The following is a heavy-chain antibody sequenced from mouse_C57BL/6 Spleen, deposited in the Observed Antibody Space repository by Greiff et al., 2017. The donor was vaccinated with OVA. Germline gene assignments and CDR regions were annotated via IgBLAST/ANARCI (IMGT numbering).Heavy chain of an antibody. V-gene: IGHV1-7*01. Sequence: QVKLQQSGAELAKPGASVKLSCKASGYTFTSYWMHWVNQRPGQGLEWIGYINPSSGYTKYNQKFKDTATLTAYKSSSTAYMQLSSLTYEDSAVYDCARSSYDGYYSFDDWGQGTTLTVAS. D-gene: IGHD2-3*01. CDR2: INPSSGYT. CDR1: GYTFTSYW. J-gene: IGHJ2*01. CDR3: ARSSYDGYYSFDD.